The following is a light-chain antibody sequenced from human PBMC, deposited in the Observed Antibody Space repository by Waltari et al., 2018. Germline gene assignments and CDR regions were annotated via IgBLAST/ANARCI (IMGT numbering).Light chain of an antibody. CDR2: GAS. CDR3: QQYNRWSPLT. J-gene: IGKJ4*01. Sequence: EVVMTQSPAALSVSPGERVNLSCKASQNIDNNLAWYQQKPGQSPRLLIYGASTRATGIPARFSGSGSGTEFTLTISSLQSEDCAVFYCQQYNRWSPLTFGGGTKVEIK. CDR1: QNIDNN. V-gene: IGKV3-15*01.